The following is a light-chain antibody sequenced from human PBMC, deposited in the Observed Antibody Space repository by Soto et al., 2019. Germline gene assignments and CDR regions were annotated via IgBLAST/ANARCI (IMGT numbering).Light chain of an antibody. J-gene: IGKJ4*01. CDR2: KAS. Sequence: DIQMTQSPSTLSASVGDKVTITCRASQSISSWLAWYQQKPGKAPNLLIYKASKLESGVPSRFSGTGFGTEFSLTISSLQPDAFATYYCQQYKTYSSFGGGTTVDIK. V-gene: IGKV1-5*03. CDR1: QSISSW. CDR3: QQYKTYSS.